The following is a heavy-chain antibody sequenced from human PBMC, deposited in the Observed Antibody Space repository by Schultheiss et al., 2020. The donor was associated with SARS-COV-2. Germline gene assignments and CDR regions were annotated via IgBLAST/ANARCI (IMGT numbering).Heavy chain of an antibody. J-gene: IGHJ5*02. Sequence: SETLSLTCTVSGGSVNIGSYSWSWIRQPPGKGLEWIGYIYYTGSTNYNPSLKSRVTISVDTSKNQFSLRLSSVTAADTAVYYCAREGGWFDPWGQGTLVTVSS. CDR1: GGSVNIGSYS. CDR3: AREGGWFDP. V-gene: IGHV4-61*01. CDR2: IYYTGST. D-gene: IGHD3-16*01.